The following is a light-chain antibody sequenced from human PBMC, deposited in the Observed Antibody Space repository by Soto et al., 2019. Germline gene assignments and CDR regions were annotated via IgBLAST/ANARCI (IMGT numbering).Light chain of an antibody. V-gene: IGLV1-40*01. CDR3: LSFDSSLSVV. CDR2: GNT. Sequence: QSVLTQPPSVSGAPGQRVTISCTGSSSNIRAGYDVHWYQQLPGRAPKLLIYGNTNQPSGVPDRFSGSKSGTSASLAITGLQAEDEADYYCLSFDSSLSVVFGGGTKVTVL. CDR1: SSNIRAGYD. J-gene: IGLJ2*01.